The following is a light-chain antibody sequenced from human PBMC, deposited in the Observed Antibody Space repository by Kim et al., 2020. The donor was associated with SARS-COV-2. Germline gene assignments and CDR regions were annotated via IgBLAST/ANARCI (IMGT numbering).Light chain of an antibody. Sequence: LSPGQSATLSCRASQSVSNFLAWYQQKPGQPPRLLIYDASNRAAGIPARFGGSGSGTDFTLTISSLEPEDFAVYYCQQRDSWPPTFGEGTRLEIK. J-gene: IGKJ5*01. CDR3: QQRDSWPPT. CDR2: DAS. V-gene: IGKV3-11*01. CDR1: QSVSNF.